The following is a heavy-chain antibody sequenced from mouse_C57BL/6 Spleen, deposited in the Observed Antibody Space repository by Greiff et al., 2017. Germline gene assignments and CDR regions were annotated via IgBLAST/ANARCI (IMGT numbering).Heavy chain of an antibody. J-gene: IGHJ1*03. D-gene: IGHD1-1*01. CDR2: IDPSDSYT. V-gene: IGHV1-69*01. CDR3: ARLGGSSYEYVDV. CDR1: GYTFTSYW. Sequence: VQLQQPGAELVMPGASVKLSCKASGYTFTSYWMHWVKQRPGQGLEWIGEIDPSDSYTNYNQKFKGKSTLTVDKSSSTAYMQLSSLTSEDSAVYYCARLGGSSYEYVDVWGTGTTVTVSS.